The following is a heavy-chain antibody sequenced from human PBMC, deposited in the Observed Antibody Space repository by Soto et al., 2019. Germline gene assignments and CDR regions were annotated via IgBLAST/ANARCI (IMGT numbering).Heavy chain of an antibody. CDR2: ISYDGSNK. CDR3: ARDYDILTGPSGFY. CDR1: GFTFSSYA. V-gene: IGHV3-30-3*01. Sequence: QVQLVESGGGVVQPGRSLRLSCAASGFTFSSYAMHWVRQAPGKGLEWVAVISYDGSNKYYADSVKGRFTISRDNSKNTLYLQMNSLRAEDTAVYYCARDYDILTGPSGFYWGQVTLVTVSS. D-gene: IGHD3-9*01. J-gene: IGHJ4*02.